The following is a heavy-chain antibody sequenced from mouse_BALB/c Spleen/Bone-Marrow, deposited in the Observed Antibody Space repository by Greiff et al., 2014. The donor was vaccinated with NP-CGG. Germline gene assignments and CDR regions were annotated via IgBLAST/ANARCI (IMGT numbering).Heavy chain of an antibody. D-gene: IGHD2-4*01. V-gene: IGHV1S81*02. CDR3: ARMITTRGFDY. J-gene: IGHJ2*01. CDR1: VYTFNRYW. Sequence: QVQLQQPGAELLKPGTSVKLSCKASVYTFNRYWMHWVKQRPGQGLEWIGELKPSNGHTNYNGKFKNKATVTVDKSSSTAYMQLGSLTSEDSAVYYCARMITTRGFDYWGQGTTLTVSS. CDR2: LKPSNGHT.